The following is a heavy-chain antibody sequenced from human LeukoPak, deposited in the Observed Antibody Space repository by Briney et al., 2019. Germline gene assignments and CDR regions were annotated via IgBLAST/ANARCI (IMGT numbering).Heavy chain of an antibody. J-gene: IGHJ4*02. V-gene: IGHV2-70*11. CDR1: GFSLSTSGMC. CDR3: ARSRLTTVTSYYFDY. CDR2: IDWDDDY. D-gene: IGHD4-17*01. Sequence: SGPTLVNPTQTFTLTCTFSGFSLSTSGMCVSWIRQPQGKALEWLARIDWDDDYYYSTSLKTRLTISKDTSKNQVVLTMTNMDPVDTARYYCARSRLTTVTSYYFDYWGQGTLVTVSS.